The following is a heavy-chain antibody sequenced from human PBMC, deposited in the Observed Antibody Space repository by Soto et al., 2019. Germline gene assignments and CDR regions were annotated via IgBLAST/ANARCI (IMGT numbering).Heavy chain of an antibody. CDR2: IYYSGNT. J-gene: IGHJ4*02. D-gene: IGHD1-26*01. V-gene: IGHV4-59*08. CDR3: ARRRDSGSPLDY. Sequence: SETLSLTCTVSGASISRYYWSWIRQPPGKGLEWIGYIYYSGNTNYNPSLKSRVTMSVDTSKNQFSLKVTSVTAADTAVYYCARRRDSGSPLDYWGQGTLVTVSS. CDR1: GASISRYY.